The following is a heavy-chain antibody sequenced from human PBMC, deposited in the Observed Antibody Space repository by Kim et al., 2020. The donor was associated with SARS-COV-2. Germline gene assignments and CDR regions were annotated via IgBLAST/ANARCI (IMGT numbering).Heavy chain of an antibody. D-gene: IGHD2-2*01. J-gene: IGHJ4*02. V-gene: IGHV3-33*01. Sequence: YYTDSGKGRFTISRDNSKNTVYLQMNSLRAEDTAVYFCARDLRSTHFDYWGQGTPVTVSS. CDR3: ARDLRSTHFDY.